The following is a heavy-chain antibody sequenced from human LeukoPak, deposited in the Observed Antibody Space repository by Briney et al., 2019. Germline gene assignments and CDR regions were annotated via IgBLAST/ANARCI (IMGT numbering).Heavy chain of an antibody. CDR2: ISGYNGDT. CDR1: GYTFTRSG. CDR3: ARDTPEGGADFDY. D-gene: IGHD3-16*01. V-gene: IGHV1-18*01. J-gene: IGHJ4*02. Sequence: ASVKVSCKTSGYTFTRSGITWVRQAPGQGLEWMGWISGYNGDTAYAQMFQGRVTMTTDTSTSTASMELRGLRSDDTAVYYCARDTPEGGADFDYWGQGTLVTVSS.